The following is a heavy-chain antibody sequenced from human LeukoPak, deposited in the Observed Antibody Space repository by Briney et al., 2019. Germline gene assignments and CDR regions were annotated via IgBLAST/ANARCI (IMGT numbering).Heavy chain of an antibody. CDR3: XXXXXXXXXGSCYSYDY. D-gene: IGHD2-15*01. CDR1: RFTFNTYA. V-gene: IGHV3-23*01. CDR2: ISGNGDIT. Sequence: GGSLRLSCVASRFTFNTYAVNWVRQAPGKGLEWVSAISGNGDITYYADSVRGRFTISRDNSKNTLYLQMNSLRAEDTAVYYXXXXXXXXXXGSCYSYDYWGQGTLVTVSS. J-gene: IGHJ4*02.